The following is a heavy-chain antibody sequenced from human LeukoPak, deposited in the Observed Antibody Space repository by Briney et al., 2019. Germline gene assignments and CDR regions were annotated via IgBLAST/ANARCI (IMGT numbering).Heavy chain of an antibody. CDR2: IQNDGSNE. CDR3: AKIPYDSSGYYYFDY. Sequence: GGSLRLSCAASGYTFRSYGMHWVREAPGKGLEWVAYIQNDGSNEQYADSVKGRFTISRDNSKNTLYLQMNSLRAEDTAVYYCAKIPYDSSGYYYFDYWGQGTLVTVSS. J-gene: IGHJ4*02. D-gene: IGHD3-22*01. V-gene: IGHV3-30*02. CDR1: GYTFRSYG.